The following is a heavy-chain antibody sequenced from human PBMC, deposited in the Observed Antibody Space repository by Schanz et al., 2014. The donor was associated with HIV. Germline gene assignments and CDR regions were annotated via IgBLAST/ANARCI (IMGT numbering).Heavy chain of an antibody. Sequence: QVHLVQSGAEVKKPGASVKVSCKASGYTFTRDYIHWVRQAPGQGLEWMGIINPSGGRTNYAQKFQGRLTVTRDTSTSTVYMEMNSLRPDDTAVYYCARDLGGDFWSAQGGFDPWGQGTLVTVSS. V-gene: IGHV1-46*01. CDR3: ARDLGGDFWSAQGGFDP. J-gene: IGHJ5*02. CDR1: GYTFTRDY. D-gene: IGHD3-3*01. CDR2: INPSGGRT.